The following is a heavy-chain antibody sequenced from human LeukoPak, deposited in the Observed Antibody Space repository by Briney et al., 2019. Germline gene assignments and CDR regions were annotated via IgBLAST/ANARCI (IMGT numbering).Heavy chain of an antibody. CDR1: GYSFTTYW. V-gene: IGHV5-51*01. CDR2: IYPGDSDT. CDR3: ARRSMAVDGTVGFDY. D-gene: IGHD6-19*01. J-gene: IGHJ4*02. Sequence: GESLKISCKGSGYSFTTYWIGWVRQMPGKGLEWMGIIYPGDSDTRYSPSFQGQVTISADKSVNTAYLQWSSLQASDTAIYYCARRSMAVDGTVGFDYWGQGTLATVSS.